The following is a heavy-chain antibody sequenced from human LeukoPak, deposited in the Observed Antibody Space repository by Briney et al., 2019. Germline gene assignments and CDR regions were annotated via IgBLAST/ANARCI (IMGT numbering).Heavy chain of an antibody. J-gene: IGHJ4*02. V-gene: IGHV3-7*01. Sequence: PEGSLRLSCAASGFTFGTYWMGWVRHAPGKGMEWVANIKQDGTEKSYVDSVKGRFTISRDNVKNSVYLQMHSLRADDTAIYYCVRDTYRSAVAGSSGLGHWGQGTLVTVSS. CDR1: GFTFGTYW. D-gene: IGHD6-19*01. CDR3: VRDTYRSAVAGSSGLGH. CDR2: IKQDGTEK.